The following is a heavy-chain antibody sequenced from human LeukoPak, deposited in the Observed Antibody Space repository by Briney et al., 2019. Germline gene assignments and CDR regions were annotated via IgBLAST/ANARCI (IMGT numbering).Heavy chain of an antibody. D-gene: IGHD3-16*02. CDR2: IYYSGST. Sequence: KPSETLSLTCTVSGGSISSYYWSWIRQPPGRGLEWIGYIYYSGSTNYNHSLKSRVTISVDTSKNQFSLKLSSVTAADTAVYYCARERLGELSDAFDIWGQGTMVTVSS. J-gene: IGHJ3*02. CDR3: ARERLGELSDAFDI. V-gene: IGHV4-59*01. CDR1: GGSISSYY.